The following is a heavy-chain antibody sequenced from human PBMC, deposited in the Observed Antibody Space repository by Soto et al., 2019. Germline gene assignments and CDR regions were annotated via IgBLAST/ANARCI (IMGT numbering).Heavy chain of an antibody. D-gene: IGHD3-3*02. V-gene: IGHV1-18*01. CDR3: ARVNPVGDYHYGFAIFSY. CDR2: ISPYNGNT. CDR1: GYTFSKFG. J-gene: IGHJ4*01. Sequence: ASVKVSCKASGYTFSKFGISWVRQAPGRGLEWMGWISPYNGNTNYAQILQGRVTMTTDTSTSTAYMELTSLRSDDTAVFFCARVNPVGDYHYGFAIFSYWGDGCLVTV.